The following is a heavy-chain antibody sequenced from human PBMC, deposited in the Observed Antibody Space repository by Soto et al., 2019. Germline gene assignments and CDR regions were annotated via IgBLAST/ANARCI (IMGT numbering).Heavy chain of an antibody. D-gene: IGHD2-2*02. CDR2: IYSDGST. V-gene: IGHV3-53*01. Sequence: VGSLRLSGAASGFSVSGNYMSWVRQAPGKGLEWVSVIYSDGSTYYADSVKGRFTISRDNSKNMMYLQMNSLRAEDTAVYYCARDCSSTSCYTPHYGMDVWGQGTTVTVSS. CDR3: ARDCSSTSCYTPHYGMDV. J-gene: IGHJ6*02. CDR1: GFSVSGNY.